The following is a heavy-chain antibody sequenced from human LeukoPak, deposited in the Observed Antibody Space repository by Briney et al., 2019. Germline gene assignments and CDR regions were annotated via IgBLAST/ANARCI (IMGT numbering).Heavy chain of an antibody. Sequence: ASVRVSCKASGYTFTSYGIIWVRQAPGQGLEWMGWISAYNGNTNYAQKLQGRVTMTTDTSTSTAYMELRSLRSDDTAVYYCARSGSMVSYYYGMDVWGQGTTVTVSS. CDR3: ARSGSMVSYYYGMDV. D-gene: IGHD5-18*01. CDR1: GYTFTSYG. J-gene: IGHJ6*02. CDR2: ISAYNGNT. V-gene: IGHV1-18*01.